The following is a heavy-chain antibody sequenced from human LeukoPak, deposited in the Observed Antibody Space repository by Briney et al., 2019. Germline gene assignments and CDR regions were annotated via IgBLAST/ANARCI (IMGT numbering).Heavy chain of an antibody. CDR3: AKGRSRRSDYFDY. J-gene: IGHJ4*02. CDR1: GFTFSSYW. Sequence: GGSLRLSCVASGFTFSSYWMHWVRQDPRKGLVWVSRINGDGRNINYADSVRGRFTISRDNAKNTLYLQMNSLRAEDTAVYYCAKGRSRRSDYFDYWGQGTLVTVSS. D-gene: IGHD4-17*01. CDR2: INGDGRNI. V-gene: IGHV3-74*01.